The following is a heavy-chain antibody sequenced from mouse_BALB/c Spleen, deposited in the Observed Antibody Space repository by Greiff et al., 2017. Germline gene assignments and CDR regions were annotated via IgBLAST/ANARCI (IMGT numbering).Heavy chain of an antibody. D-gene: IGHD1-1*01. Sequence: QVQLQQSGAELVRPGVSVKISCKGSGYTFTDYAMHWVKQSHAKSLEWIGVISTYYGDASYNQKFKGKATMTVDKSSSTAYMELARLTSEDSAIYYCARPHYYGSSYFDYWGQGTTLTVSS. CDR3: ARPHYYGSSYFDY. CDR1: GYTFTDYA. CDR2: ISTYYGDA. J-gene: IGHJ2*01. V-gene: IGHV1S137*01.